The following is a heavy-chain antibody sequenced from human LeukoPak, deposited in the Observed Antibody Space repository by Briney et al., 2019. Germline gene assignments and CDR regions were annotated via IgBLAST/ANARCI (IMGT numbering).Heavy chain of an antibody. V-gene: IGHV3-30*03. CDR2: ISYDGSNK. Sequence: GGSLRLSCAASGFTFSSYGMHWVRQAPGKGLEWVAVISYDGSNKYYADSVRGRFTISRDNSENTLYLQMNSLRVEDTAVYYCATDHFTDVRHFDFWGQGTLVTVSS. J-gene: IGHJ4*02. D-gene: IGHD3-3*02. CDR3: ATDHFTDVRHFDF. CDR1: GFTFSSYG.